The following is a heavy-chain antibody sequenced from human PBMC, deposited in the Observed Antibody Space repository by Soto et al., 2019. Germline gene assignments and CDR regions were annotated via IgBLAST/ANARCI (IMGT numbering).Heavy chain of an antibody. CDR1: GYSFTSYW. Sequence: GESLKISCKGSGYSFTSYWISWVRQMPGKGLEWMGRIDPSDSYTNYSPSFQGHVTISADKSISTAYLQWSSLKASDTAMYYCARHAAFGDILTGYYNAWFDPWGQGTLVTVPQ. V-gene: IGHV5-10-1*01. J-gene: IGHJ5*02. CDR2: IDPSDSYT. D-gene: IGHD3-9*01. CDR3: ARHAAFGDILTGYYNAWFDP.